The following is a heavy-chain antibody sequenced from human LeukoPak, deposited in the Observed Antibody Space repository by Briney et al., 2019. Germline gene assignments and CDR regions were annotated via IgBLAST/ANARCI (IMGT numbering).Heavy chain of an antibody. CDR1: GFTVSSNY. Sequence: GGSLRLSCAASGFTVSSNYMSWVRQAPGKGLEWVSVIYSGGSTYYADSVKGRFTISRDNSKNTLYLQMNSLRAEDTAVYDCARDPGTYYMDVWGKGTTVTVSS. CDR3: ARDPGTYYMDV. J-gene: IGHJ6*03. CDR2: IYSGGST. V-gene: IGHV3-53*01.